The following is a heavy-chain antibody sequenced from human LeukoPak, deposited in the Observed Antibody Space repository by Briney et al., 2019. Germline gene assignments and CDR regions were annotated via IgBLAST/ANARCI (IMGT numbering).Heavy chain of an antibody. CDR1: GFTASSNY. D-gene: IGHD3-22*01. CDR3: ARDSYYYDSSGQEYFQH. V-gene: IGHV3-53*01. CDR2: IYSGGST. J-gene: IGHJ1*01. Sequence: PGGSLRLSCAASGFTASSNYMSWVRQAPGKGLEWVSVIYSGGSTYYADSVKGRFTISRDNSKNTLYLQMNSLRAEDTAVYYCARDSYYYDSSGQEYFQHWGQGTLVTVSS.